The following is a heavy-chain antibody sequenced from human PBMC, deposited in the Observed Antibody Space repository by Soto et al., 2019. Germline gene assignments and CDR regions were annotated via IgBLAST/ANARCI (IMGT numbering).Heavy chain of an antibody. V-gene: IGHV3-9*01. CDR1: GFTFDDYA. J-gene: IGHJ4*02. Sequence: EVQLVESGGGLVQPGRSLRLSCAASGFTFDDYAMHWVRQAPGKGLEWVSGISWNSGSIGYADSVKGRFTISRDNAKNSLYLQMNSLRAEDTGLYYCAKESWAGGAWDYWGQGTLVTVSS. CDR3: AKESWAGGAWDY. D-gene: IGHD3-16*01. CDR2: ISWNSGSI.